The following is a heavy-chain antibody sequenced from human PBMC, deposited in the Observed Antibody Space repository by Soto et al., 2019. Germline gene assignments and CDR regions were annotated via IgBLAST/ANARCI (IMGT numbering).Heavy chain of an antibody. Sequence: GGSLRLSCAASGFTFSSYAMTWVRQAPGKGPEWVSVMSGSGASTYYVDSVKGRFTISRDNSKNTLYLQMNSLRAEDTAVYYCAKGSNYDFWSGYFFDHWGQGTLVTVSS. CDR3: AKGSNYDFWSGYFFDH. D-gene: IGHD3-3*01. J-gene: IGHJ4*02. CDR2: MSGSGAST. CDR1: GFTFSSYA. V-gene: IGHV3-23*01.